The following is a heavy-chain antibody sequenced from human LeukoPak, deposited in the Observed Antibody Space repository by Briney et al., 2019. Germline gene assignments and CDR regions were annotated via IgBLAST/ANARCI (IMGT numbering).Heavy chain of an antibody. CDR2: ISSSGSTI. J-gene: IGHJ3*02. V-gene: IGHV3-11*04. Sequence: PGGSLRLSCAASGFTFSDYYMSWIRQAPGKGLEWVSYISSSGSTIYYADSVKGRFTISRDNAKKTLFLQMNSLRAEDTAVYYCLTIVETTIDAFDIWGQGTMVTVSS. D-gene: IGHD1-26*01. CDR1: GFTFSDYY. CDR3: LTIVETTIDAFDI.